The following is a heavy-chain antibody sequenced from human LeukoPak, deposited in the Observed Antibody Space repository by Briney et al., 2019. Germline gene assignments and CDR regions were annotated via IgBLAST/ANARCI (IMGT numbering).Heavy chain of an antibody. CDR3: ARHAGNSGSYFVC. CDR2: IYYSGST. D-gene: IGHD1-26*01. CDR1: GGSISSYY. Sequence: SETLSLTCTVSGGSISSYYWSWIRQPPGKGLEWIGYIYYSGSTDYNPSLKSRVTISVDTSKNQFSLKLSSVTAADTAVYYCARHAGNSGSYFVCWGQGTLVTVSS. J-gene: IGHJ4*02. V-gene: IGHV4-59*08.